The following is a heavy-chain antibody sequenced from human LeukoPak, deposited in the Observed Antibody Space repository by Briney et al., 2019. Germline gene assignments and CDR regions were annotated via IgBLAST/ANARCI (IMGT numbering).Heavy chain of an antibody. CDR3: ARGHALVTASFDF. V-gene: IGHV4-59*02. CDR2: VYHSENT. Sequence: SETLSLTSTVCGGSVSPYYWSWIWIFPVKGLEGIGHVYHSENTDHTTSLNSRLTMSIDTSKNQFSLKLNSVTAADTAVYFCARGHALVTASFDFWGQGTLVTVSS. CDR1: GGSVSPYY. D-gene: IGHD2-21*02. J-gene: IGHJ4*02.